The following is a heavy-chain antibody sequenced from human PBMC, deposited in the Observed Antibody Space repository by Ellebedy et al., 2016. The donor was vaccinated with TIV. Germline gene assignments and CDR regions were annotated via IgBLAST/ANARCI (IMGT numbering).Heavy chain of an antibody. CDR3: ARYHSSGDDF. CDR1: GYRFSNYY. D-gene: IGHD6-19*01. CDR2: IDPSGGGT. V-gene: IGHV1-46*01. J-gene: IGHJ4*02. Sequence: ASVKVSXKASGYRFSNYYIHCMRQAPGQGLEWMGVIDPSGGGTTYAQTFQGRIILTRDTSTSTAYMDLGALRSEDTAVYYCARYHSSGDDFWGQGTWSPSP.